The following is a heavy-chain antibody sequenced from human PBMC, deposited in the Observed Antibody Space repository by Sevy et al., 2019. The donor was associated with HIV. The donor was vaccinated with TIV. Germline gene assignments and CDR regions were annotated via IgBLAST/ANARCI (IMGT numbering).Heavy chain of an antibody. D-gene: IGHD6-25*01. V-gene: IGHV3-30*02. CDR1: GFTFSSYG. Sequence: VGSLRLSCAASGFTFSSYGMHWVRQAPGRGLEWVAFVRYSGSDKYYADSVKGRFTISRDYSKNTLYLEMNSLRAEDTAFYYCAKDQRGYLDYWGQGTLVTVSS. J-gene: IGHJ4*02. CDR3: AKDQRGYLDY. CDR2: VRYSGSDK.